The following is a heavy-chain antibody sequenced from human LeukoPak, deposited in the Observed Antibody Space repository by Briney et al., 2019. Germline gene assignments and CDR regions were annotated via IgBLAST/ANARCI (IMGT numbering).Heavy chain of an antibody. CDR1: GCTFSGYW. CDR3: AGDRGINWFDS. CDR2: IKEDGSEK. Sequence: PAGTLRLSCAAPGCTFSGYWMSWVRQAPGKGLEWVANIKEDGSEKYYVDSVKGRFTISRDNAKKSLYLQMNSLRAEDTAVYYCAGDRGINWFDSWGQGTVVSVSS. J-gene: IGHJ5*01. D-gene: IGHD2-21*01. V-gene: IGHV3-7*04.